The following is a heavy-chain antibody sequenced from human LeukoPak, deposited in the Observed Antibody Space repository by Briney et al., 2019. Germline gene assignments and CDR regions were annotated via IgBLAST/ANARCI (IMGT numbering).Heavy chain of an antibody. J-gene: IGHJ4*02. V-gene: IGHV4-59*08. Sequence: SETLSLTCSVSGGSMSNYYGSWIRQPPGKGLEWIAYIYYIGSTYYNPSLKSRVTMSVDTSKNQFSLTLSSVTAADTAVYYCARHISGAATLDWGQGTLVTVSS. D-gene: IGHD3-3*02. CDR2: IYYIGST. CDR1: GGSMSNYY. CDR3: ARHISGAATLD.